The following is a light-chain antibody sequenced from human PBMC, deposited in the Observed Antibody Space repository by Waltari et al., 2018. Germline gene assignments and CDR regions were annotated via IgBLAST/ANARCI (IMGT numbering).Light chain of an antibody. V-gene: IGLV2-11*01. CDR2: DVN. CDR3: CAYAGSAI. CDR1: SSDVGSYNY. J-gene: IGLJ2*01. Sequence: QSALTQPRSVSGSPGQSVTISCTGTSSDVGSYNYVCWYQQHPGKAPRLMIYDVNKRASGVPARFSGSKSGNTASLTSSGLQAEDEADYYCCAYAGSAIFGGGTELTVI.